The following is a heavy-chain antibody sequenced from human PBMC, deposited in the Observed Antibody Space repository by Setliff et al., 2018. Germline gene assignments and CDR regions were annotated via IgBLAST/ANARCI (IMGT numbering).Heavy chain of an antibody. D-gene: IGHD2-8*02. V-gene: IGHV4-30-4*08. CDR1: GGSISSGDYY. CDR2: IYYSGST. J-gene: IGHJ4*02. CDR3: TVYNTGSSKDHY. Sequence: SETLSLTCTVSGGSISSGDYYWSWIRQPPGKGLEWIGYIYYSGSTYSNPSLKSRVTILADTSKNQFSLKLSSVTAADTALYYCTVYNTGSSKDHYWGQGTPVTVSS.